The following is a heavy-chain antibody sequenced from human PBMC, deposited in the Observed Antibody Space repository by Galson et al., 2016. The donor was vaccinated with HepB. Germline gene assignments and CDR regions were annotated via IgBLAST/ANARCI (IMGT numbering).Heavy chain of an antibody. CDR1: EFTFSSYA. CDR2: ISHNGVGT. Sequence: SLRLSCAASEFTFSSYAMSWVRQAPGKGLEWVSCISHNGVGTFYADSVKGRFTISRDNSKNTVYLQMNSLGAEDTAVYYCAKDLWTGQQLAYCFDYWGQGTLVTVSS. V-gene: IGHV3-23*01. CDR3: AKDLWTGQQLAYCFDY. J-gene: IGHJ4*02. D-gene: IGHD6-13*01.